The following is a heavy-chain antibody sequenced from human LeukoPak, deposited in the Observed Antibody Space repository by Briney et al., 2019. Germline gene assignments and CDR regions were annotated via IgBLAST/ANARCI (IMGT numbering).Heavy chain of an antibody. Sequence: LGGSLILSCAASGFTFSSYSMNWVRPAPGKGLEWVSSISSSSSYIYYADSVKGRFTISRDNAKNSLYLQMNSLRAEDTAVYYCARDSIGLFPGYWGQGTLVTVSS. CDR3: ARDSIGLFPGY. CDR2: ISSSSSYI. CDR1: GFTFSSYS. D-gene: IGHD2-21*01. V-gene: IGHV3-21*01. J-gene: IGHJ4*02.